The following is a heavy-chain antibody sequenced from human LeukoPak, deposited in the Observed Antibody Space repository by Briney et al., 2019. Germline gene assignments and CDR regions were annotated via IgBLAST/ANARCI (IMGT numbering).Heavy chain of an antibody. CDR3: AAYFYDSSGYSDY. V-gene: IGHV4-39*07. CDR2: IYYSGST. Sequence: PSETLSLTCTVSGGSISSSSYYWGWIRQPPGKGLEWVGSIYYSGSTYYNPFLKSRVTISVETSKNQFCLWLSSLTTVDSFVFYCAAYFYDSSGYSDYWGQGTLVTVSS. J-gene: IGHJ4*02. D-gene: IGHD3-22*01. CDR1: GGSISSSSYY.